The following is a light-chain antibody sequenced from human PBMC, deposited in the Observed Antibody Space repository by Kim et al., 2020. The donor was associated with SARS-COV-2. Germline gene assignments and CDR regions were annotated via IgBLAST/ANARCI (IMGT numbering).Light chain of an antibody. Sequence: GQRVTISCSGSSSNIGSNYVYWYQHLPGTAPNLLIYTNNQRPSGVPDRFSGSKSGTSASLAISGLRSEDEADYYCAAWDDSLSAWVFGGGTQLTVL. V-gene: IGLV1-47*01. J-gene: IGLJ3*02. CDR1: SSNIGSNY. CDR2: TNN. CDR3: AAWDDSLSAWV.